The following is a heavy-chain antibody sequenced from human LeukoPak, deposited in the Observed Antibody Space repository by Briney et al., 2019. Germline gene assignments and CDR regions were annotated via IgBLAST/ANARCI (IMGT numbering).Heavy chain of an antibody. D-gene: IGHD3-22*01. V-gene: IGHV4-38-2*02. Sequence: SETLSLTCTVSGYSISSAYYWGWIRQPPGKGLEWIGSIYHSGSTYYNPSLKSRVTISVDTSKNQFSLKLSSVTAADTAVYYCARDPSHTSGPLGYWGQGTLVTVSS. CDR1: GYSISSAYY. CDR3: ARDPSHTSGPLGY. J-gene: IGHJ4*02. CDR2: IYHSGST.